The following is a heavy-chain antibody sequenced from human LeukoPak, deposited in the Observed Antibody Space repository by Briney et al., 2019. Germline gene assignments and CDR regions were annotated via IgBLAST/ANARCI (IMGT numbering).Heavy chain of an antibody. CDR3: TRHGGRDCYDSSEDAFDI. CDR2: IRSKAHSYAT. CDR1: GFTVSSNY. J-gene: IGHJ3*02. D-gene: IGHD3-22*01. Sequence: GGSLRLSCAASGFTVSSNYMSWVRQASGKGLEWVGRIRSKAHSYATAYAASVKGRFTISRDDSKNTAHLQMNSLKTEDTAVYYCTRHGGRDCYDSSEDAFDIWGQGTMVTVSS. V-gene: IGHV3-73*01.